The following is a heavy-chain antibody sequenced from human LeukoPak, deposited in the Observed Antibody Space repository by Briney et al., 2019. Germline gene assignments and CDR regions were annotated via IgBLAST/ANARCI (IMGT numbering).Heavy chain of an antibody. D-gene: IGHD5-18*01. CDR1: GFTLYGYN. CDR3: AKARKRGYAYGSVDF. CDR2: ISWDGTSS. Sequence: PGGAPRLSCAAPGFTLYGYNIPWGRQTPAKGLEWGPLISWDGTSSFYADSVKGRFTVSRDKNKKSLYLQMNSLRPDDTAFYYCAKARKRGYAYGSVDFWGQGTLVTVSS. J-gene: IGHJ4*02. V-gene: IGHV3-43*01.